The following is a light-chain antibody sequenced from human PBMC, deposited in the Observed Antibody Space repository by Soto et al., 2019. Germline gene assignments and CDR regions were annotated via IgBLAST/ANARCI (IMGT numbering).Light chain of an antibody. CDR3: QQYNSYSLWT. V-gene: IGKV1-5*01. J-gene: IGKJ1*01. Sequence: DIQLTQSPSTLPASVGDRVTITCRASQSISNWLAWYHQKPGTAPKLLIYHASTLESGVPSRFSGGGSGTEFTLTISSLQPDDFATYYCQQYNSYSLWTFGQGTKVDIK. CDR2: HAS. CDR1: QSISNW.